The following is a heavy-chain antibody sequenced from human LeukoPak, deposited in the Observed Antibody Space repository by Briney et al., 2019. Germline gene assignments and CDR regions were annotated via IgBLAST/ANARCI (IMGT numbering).Heavy chain of an antibody. CDR2: ISDSAITI. Sequence: GGSLRLSCAASGFSFSDYYMSWIRQAPGKGLEWVSYISDSAITIYYADSVKGRFTISRDNAKNSLYLQMNSLRAEDTAVYYCASSTYSSGWYPTHFDYWGRGTLVTVSS. J-gene: IGHJ4*02. CDR3: ASSTYSSGWYPTHFDY. CDR1: GFSFSDYY. V-gene: IGHV3-11*01. D-gene: IGHD6-19*01.